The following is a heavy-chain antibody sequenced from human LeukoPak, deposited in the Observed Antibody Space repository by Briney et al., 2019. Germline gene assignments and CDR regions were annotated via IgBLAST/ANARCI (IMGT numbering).Heavy chain of an antibody. J-gene: IGHJ5*02. D-gene: IGHD6-13*01. V-gene: IGHV4-39*02. CDR1: GGSISSSGYY. CDR3: ARDPTAAGKGAWFDP. Sequence: AETLSLTCTVSGGSISSSGYYWGWIRQPPGKGLEWIGSIYYSGSTYYNPSLKSRVTISVDTSKNQFSLKLSSVAAADTAVYYCARDPTAAGKGAWFDPWGQGTLVTVSS. CDR2: IYYSGST.